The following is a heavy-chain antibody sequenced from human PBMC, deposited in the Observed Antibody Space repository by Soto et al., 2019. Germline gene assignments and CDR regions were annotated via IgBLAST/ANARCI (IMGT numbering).Heavy chain of an antibody. CDR3: ARDSHDYIWGSYRNGMDV. V-gene: IGHV1-69*01. CDR1: GNTFSKYA. D-gene: IGHD3-16*02. J-gene: IGHJ6*02. CDR2: LIPILGTA. Sequence: QVQLVQSGAEVKKPGSSVKVSCKASGNTFSKYAIGWVRQAPGQGLEWMGGLIPILGTAKYAQKFQGRVTITADESTRTAYMELSSVRFEDTAVYYCARDSHDYIWGSYRNGMDVWGQGTTVSVSS.